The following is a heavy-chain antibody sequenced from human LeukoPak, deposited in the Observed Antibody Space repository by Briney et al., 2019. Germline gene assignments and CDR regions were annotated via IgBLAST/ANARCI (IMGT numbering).Heavy chain of an antibody. CDR1: GGSISSSSYY. Sequence: SETLSLTCTVSGGSISSSSYYWGWIRQPPGKGLEWIGSIYYSGSTYYNPSLKSRVTISVDTSKNQFSLKLSSVTAADTAVYYCATIVVPAAMPYYYYMDVWAKGPRSPSP. CDR3: ATIVVPAAMPYYYYMDV. CDR2: IYYSGST. V-gene: IGHV4-39*01. D-gene: IGHD2-2*01. J-gene: IGHJ6*03.